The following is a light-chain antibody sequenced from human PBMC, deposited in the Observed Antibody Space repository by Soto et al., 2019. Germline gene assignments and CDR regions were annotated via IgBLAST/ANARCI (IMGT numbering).Light chain of an antibody. V-gene: IGKV1-5*01. CDR3: QQYNSYSPT. CDR2: DAS. Sequence: DIQMTQSPSTLSASVGYRFTITWRASQSISSWLAWYQQKPGKAPKLLIYDASSLESGVPSRFSGSGSGTEFTLTISSLQPDDFATYYCQQYNSYSPTFGQGTKVDI. CDR1: QSISSW. J-gene: IGKJ1*01.